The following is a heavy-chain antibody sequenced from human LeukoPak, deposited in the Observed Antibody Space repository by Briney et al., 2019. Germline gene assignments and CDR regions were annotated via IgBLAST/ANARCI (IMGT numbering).Heavy chain of an antibody. CDR2: VFTSGIT. CDR1: GGSISIYY. CDR3: ARESSGSYYNPLGYMDV. Sequence: SETLSLTCTVSGGSISIYYWNWIRQPAGKGLEWIGRVFTSGITNYNPSLKSRVTMSVDASRNQFSMNRSSVTAADTAVYYCARESSGSYYNPLGYMDVWGKGTTVTVSS. J-gene: IGHJ6*03. D-gene: IGHD3-10*01. V-gene: IGHV4-4*07.